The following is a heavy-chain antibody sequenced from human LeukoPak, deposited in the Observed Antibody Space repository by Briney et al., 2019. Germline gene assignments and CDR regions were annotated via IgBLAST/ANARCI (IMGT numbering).Heavy chain of an antibody. Sequence: GGTLRLSCAASGFTFSSYGMHWVRQAPGKGLEWVAVIWYDGSDKYYADSAKGRFTVSRDNSKNTLYLQMNSLRAEDTAVYYCARASPDTTWGYSGSYYEFDYWGQGTLVTVSS. D-gene: IGHD1-26*01. CDR3: ARASPDTTWGYSGSYYEFDY. CDR2: IWYDGSDK. CDR1: GFTFSSYG. J-gene: IGHJ4*02. V-gene: IGHV3-33*01.